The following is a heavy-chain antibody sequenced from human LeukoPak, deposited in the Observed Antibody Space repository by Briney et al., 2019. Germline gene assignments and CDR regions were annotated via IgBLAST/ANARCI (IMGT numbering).Heavy chain of an antibody. CDR1: RLTFRRYD. J-gene: IGHJ4*02. V-gene: IGHV3-64*01. CDR2: ISSNGGST. CDR3: AARSDGYNPYDY. D-gene: IGHD5-24*01. Sequence: PGGSLRLSCVASRLTFRRYDMHCVRQAPGKGPQFVSSISSNGGSTYYVNSVKGRFTISRDNSKDTLYLQMGSLRAEDMALYSCAARSDGYNPYDYWGRGPLVTVSS.